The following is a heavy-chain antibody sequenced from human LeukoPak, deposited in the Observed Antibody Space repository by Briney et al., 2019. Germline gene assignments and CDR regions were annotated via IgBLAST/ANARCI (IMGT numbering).Heavy chain of an antibody. J-gene: IGHJ4*02. Sequence: ASVKVSCKASGYTFTSYGISWVRQAPGQGLEWMGWISAYNGNTNYAQKLQGRVTMTTDTSTSTAYMELRSLRSDDTAVYYCARAPRGQYQLPSFYWGQGTLVTVSS. D-gene: IGHD2-2*01. CDR2: ISAYNGNT. V-gene: IGHV1-18*01. CDR1: GYTFTSYG. CDR3: ARAPRGQYQLPSFY.